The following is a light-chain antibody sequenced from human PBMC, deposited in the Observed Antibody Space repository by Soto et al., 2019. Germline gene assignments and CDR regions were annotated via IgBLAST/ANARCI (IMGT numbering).Light chain of an antibody. Sequence: EIVLTQSPATLSCSPGEIATLSCRASQSVSTYLAWYQQKPGQAPRLLIYAASTRVNGIPARFRGSGSGTDFTLTISSLEPDDFAVYYCQQRRKWQITFGKGTRMEIK. J-gene: IGKJ5*01. CDR3: QQRRKWQIT. CDR2: AAS. V-gene: IGKV3-11*01. CDR1: QSVSTY.